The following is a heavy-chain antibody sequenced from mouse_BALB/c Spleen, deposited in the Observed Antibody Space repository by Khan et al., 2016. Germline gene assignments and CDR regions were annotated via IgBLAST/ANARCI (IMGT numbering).Heavy chain of an antibody. D-gene: IGHD2-3*01. V-gene: IGHV5-4*02. CDR1: GFTFSDYY. Sequence: EVELVEPGGGLVKPGGSLKLSCAASGFTFSDYYMSWVRQTPEKRPEWVATISDGGAYTYYPDSVKGRFTISRDNAKNKLYLQMSSRKSEDTAMYDCARAYENCGYVDVWGAATTVTVS. J-gene: IGHJ1*01. CDR3: ARAYENCGYVDV. CDR2: ISDGGAYT.